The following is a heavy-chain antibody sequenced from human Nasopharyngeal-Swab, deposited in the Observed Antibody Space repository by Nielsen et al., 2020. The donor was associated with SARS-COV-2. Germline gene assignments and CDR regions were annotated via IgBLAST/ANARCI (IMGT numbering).Heavy chain of an antibody. CDR2: IKQDGSEK. Sequence: GESLKISCAASGFTFSSYWMSWVRQAPGKGLEWVANIKQDGSEKYYVDSVKGRFTISRDNAKNSLCLQMNSLRAEDTAVYYCARVGVVIAHYYYYGMDVWGQGTTVTVSS. CDR1: GFTFSSYW. D-gene: IGHD2-21*01. CDR3: ARVGVVIAHYYYYGMDV. V-gene: IGHV3-7*01. J-gene: IGHJ6*02.